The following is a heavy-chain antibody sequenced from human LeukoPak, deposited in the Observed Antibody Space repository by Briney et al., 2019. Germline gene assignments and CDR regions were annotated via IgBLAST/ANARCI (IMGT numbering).Heavy chain of an antibody. V-gene: IGHV3-74*01. J-gene: IGHJ4*02. CDR2: LPPDELGI. D-gene: IGHD6-6*01. CDR3: VGTIASRGSEY. Sequence: GGSLRLSCAASGFTFTNYWMHWVRQAPGMGLVWVSRLPPDELGIIYADSVKGRFTVSRDNARNTVYLQMNNLRVDDTAMYYCVGTIASRGSEYWGQGALVTVSS. CDR1: GFTFTNYW.